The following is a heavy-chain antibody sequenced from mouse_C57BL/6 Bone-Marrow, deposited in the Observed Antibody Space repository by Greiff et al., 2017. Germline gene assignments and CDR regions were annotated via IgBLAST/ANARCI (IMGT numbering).Heavy chain of an antibody. V-gene: IGHV8-12*01. J-gene: IGHJ3*01. D-gene: IGHD1-1*01. CDR3: ARRRSYGWFAY. CDR2: LYWVDDK. CDR1: GFSLSTSGMG. Sequence: QVTLKESGPGILQSSQTLSLTCSFSGFSLSTSGMGVSWIRQPSGKGLEWLAHLYWVDDKRYNPSLKSRLTISKDTSRNQVCLKITSVDTADTATYYCARRRSYGWFAYWGQGTLVTVSA.